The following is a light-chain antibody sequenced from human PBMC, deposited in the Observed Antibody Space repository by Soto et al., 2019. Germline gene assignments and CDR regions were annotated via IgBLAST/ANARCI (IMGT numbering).Light chain of an antibody. J-gene: IGKJ2*01. Sequence: VLTQSPGTLSLSPGERATLSCRASQSVSSDYLAWYQQKPGQAPRLVIYGASSRATGIPDRFSGSGSGSDFTLIISRLEPEDFAVYYCQQYGSSPYTFGQGTEVKIK. V-gene: IGKV3-20*01. CDR1: QSVSSDY. CDR2: GAS. CDR3: QQYGSSPYT.